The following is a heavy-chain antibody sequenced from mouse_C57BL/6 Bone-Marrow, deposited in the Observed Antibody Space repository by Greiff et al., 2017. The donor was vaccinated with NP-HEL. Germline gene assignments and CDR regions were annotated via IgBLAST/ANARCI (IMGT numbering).Heavy chain of an antibody. J-gene: IGHJ3*01. CDR3: ARWNDGYYGWFAY. CDR2: IDPSDSET. D-gene: IGHD2-3*01. CDR1: GYTFTSYW. V-gene: IGHV1-52*01. Sequence: QVQLQQPGAELVRPGSSVKLSCKASGYTFTSYWMHWVKQRPIQGLEWIGNIDPSDSETHYNQKFKDKATLTVYKSSSTAYMQLSSLTSEDSAVYYCARWNDGYYGWFAYWGQGTLVTVSA.